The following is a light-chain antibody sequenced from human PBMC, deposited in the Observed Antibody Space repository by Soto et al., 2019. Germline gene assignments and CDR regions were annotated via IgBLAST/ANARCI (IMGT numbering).Light chain of an antibody. CDR1: NSDVGIYDF. Sequence: QSVLTQPASVSGTPGQSITISCTGSNSDVGIYDFVSWYQHHPGKAPRLIIYEVVQRPSGVPDRFSGSKSGNTASLTVSGLQAADEADYFCKSYAGSNTYVFGSGTKVTVL. CDR2: EVV. V-gene: IGLV2-8*01. J-gene: IGLJ1*01. CDR3: KSYAGSNTYV.